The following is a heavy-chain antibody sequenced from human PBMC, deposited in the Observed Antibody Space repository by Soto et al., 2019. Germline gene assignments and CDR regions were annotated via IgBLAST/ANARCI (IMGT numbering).Heavy chain of an antibody. J-gene: IGHJ6*02. CDR3: AKDIEPGYSSSYYYYYGMDV. D-gene: IGHD6-6*01. CDR1: GFTFDDYT. CDR2: ISWDGGST. V-gene: IGHV3-43*01. Sequence: GGSLRLSCAASGFTFDDYTMHWVRQAPGKGLEWVSLISWDGGSTYYADSVKGRFTISRDNSKNSLYLQMNSLRNEDTALYYCAKDIEPGYSSSYYYYYGMDVWGQGTTVTVSS.